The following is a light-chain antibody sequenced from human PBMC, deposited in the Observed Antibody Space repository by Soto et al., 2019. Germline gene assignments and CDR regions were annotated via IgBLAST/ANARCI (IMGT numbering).Light chain of an antibody. CDR2: DAS. J-gene: IGKJ2*01. V-gene: IGKV3-11*01. Sequence: EIVLTQSPATLSLSPGETATLSCRASQFFGSYLAWYQQRPGQAPRLLIYDASNRATDIPARFSGSGSGTDFTLTISSLEPEDFGVFYCQQRTNWLYTFGQGTNVEIK. CDR3: QQRTNWLYT. CDR1: QFFGSY.